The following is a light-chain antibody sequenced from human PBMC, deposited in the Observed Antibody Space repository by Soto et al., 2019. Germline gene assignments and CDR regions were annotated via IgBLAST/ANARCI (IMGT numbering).Light chain of an antibody. J-gene: IGKJ3*01. V-gene: IGKV3-20*01. CDR1: QSVSSSY. Sequence: EIVLTQSPGTLSLSPGERATLSCTASQSVSSSYLAWYQQKPGQAPRLLIYGASSRATGIPDRFSGSGSGTDFTLTISRLETEDFAVYYCQQYGSSPRAFGPGTKVDIK. CDR3: QQYGSSPRA. CDR2: GAS.